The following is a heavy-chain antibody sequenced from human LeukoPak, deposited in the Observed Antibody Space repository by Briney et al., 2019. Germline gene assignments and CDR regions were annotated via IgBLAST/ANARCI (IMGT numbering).Heavy chain of an antibody. CDR3: AKDLGGWTRGFFDY. D-gene: IGHD6-19*01. CDR2: IRYDGSNK. V-gene: IGHV3-30*02. J-gene: IGHJ4*02. Sequence: GGSLRLSCAASGFTFSSYAMSWVRQAPGKGLEWVAFIRYDGSNKYYADSVKGRFTISRDNSKNTLYLQMNSLRAEDTAVYYCAKDLGGWTRGFFDYWGQGTLVTVSS. CDR1: GFTFSSYA.